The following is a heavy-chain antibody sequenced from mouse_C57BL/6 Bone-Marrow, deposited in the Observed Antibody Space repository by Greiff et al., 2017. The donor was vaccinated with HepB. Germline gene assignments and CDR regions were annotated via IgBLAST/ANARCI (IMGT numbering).Heavy chain of an antibody. CDR3: ARLVTTAY. CDR1: GFTFSSYA. J-gene: IGHJ3*01. Sequence: DVHLVESGGGLVKPGGSLKLSCAASGFTFSSYAMSWVRQTPEKRLEWVATISDGGSYTYYPDNVKGRFTISRDNAKNNLYLQMSHLKSEDTAMYYCARLVTTAYWGQGTLVTVSA. D-gene: IGHD2-2*01. CDR2: ISDGGSYT. V-gene: IGHV5-4*01.